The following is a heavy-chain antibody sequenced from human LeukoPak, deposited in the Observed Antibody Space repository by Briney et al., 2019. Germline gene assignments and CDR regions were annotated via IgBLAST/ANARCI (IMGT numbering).Heavy chain of an antibody. J-gene: IGHJ4*02. V-gene: IGHV4-4*07. CDR2: IYTTGTT. CDR1: GGSINSYY. D-gene: IGHD3-22*01. CDR3: ARSYYYDYRQIDY. Sequence: SETLSLTCTVSGGSINSYYWGWVRQPAGKGLEWIGRIYTTGTTNYSPSLKSRLTMSLDTSKNQFSLNLYSVTAADTAVFYCARSYYYDYRQIDYWGQGTLVTVSS.